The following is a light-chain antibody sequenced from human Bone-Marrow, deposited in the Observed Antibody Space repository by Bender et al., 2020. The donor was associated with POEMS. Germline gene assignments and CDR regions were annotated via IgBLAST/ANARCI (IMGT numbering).Light chain of an antibody. V-gene: IGLV2-14*03. CDR1: SSDVGYYNS. CDR3: TSYTTSTTLGI. J-gene: IGLJ2*01. CDR2: GVS. Sequence: QSALTQPASVSGSPGQSITFSCTGTSSDVGYYNSVSWYQQHPGKAPKLLIYGVSDRPSGVSDRFSGSKSGNTASLTISGLQTEDEADYYCTSYTTSTTLGIFGGGTKLTVL.